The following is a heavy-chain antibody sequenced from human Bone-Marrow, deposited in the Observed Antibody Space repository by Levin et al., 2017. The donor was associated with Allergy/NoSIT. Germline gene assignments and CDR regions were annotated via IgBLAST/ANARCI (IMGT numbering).Heavy chain of an antibody. CDR2: INPNNGGT. D-gene: IGHD6-13*01. V-gene: IGHV1-2*02. J-gene: IGHJ4*02. CDR3: ARDGSSWLFDY. CDR1: GYTFTGYY. Sequence: GESLKISCKASGYTFTGYYMHWVRQAPGQGLEWMGWINPNNGGTNYAQKFQGRVTMTRDTSISTAYMELSRLRSDDTAVYYCARDGSSWLFDYWGQGTLVTVSS.